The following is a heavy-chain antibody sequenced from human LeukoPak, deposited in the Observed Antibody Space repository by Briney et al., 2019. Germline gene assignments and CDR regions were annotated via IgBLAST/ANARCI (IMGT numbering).Heavy chain of an antibody. D-gene: IGHD6-19*01. Sequence: GGSLRLSCEASGFIFSNYGMHWVRQAPGKGLEWLALIWYDGQTKFYADSGKGRFTISRDNSGNTLFLHMTSLRVEDTAVYYCAREWGRIAVAGGPGYWGQGALVTVSS. CDR2: IWYDGQTK. CDR3: AREWGRIAVAGGPGY. J-gene: IGHJ4*02. CDR1: GFIFSNYG. V-gene: IGHV3-33*02.